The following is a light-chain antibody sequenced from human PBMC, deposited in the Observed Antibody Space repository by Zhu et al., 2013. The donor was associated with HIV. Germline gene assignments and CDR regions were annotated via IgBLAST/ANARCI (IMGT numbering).Light chain of an antibody. V-gene: IGLV1-47*01. Sequence: QSVLTQPPSASGTPGQRVTISCSGSSSNIGTNYVYWYQQLPGTAPKLLIYGNDRRPSGVPDRISGSKSGTSASLAITGLQAEDEAYYYCQSYDTTLSRRVFGGGTKVTVL. CDR2: GND. CDR1: SSNIGTNY. J-gene: IGLJ3*02. CDR3: QSYDTTLSRRV.